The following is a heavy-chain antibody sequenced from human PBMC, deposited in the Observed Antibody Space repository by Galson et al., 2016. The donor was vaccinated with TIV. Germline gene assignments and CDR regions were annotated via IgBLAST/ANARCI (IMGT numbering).Heavy chain of an antibody. V-gene: IGHV4-31*03. CDR2: IYNSGNT. J-gene: IGHJ1*01. CDR1: GGSISSGGFY. Sequence: TLSLTCTVSGGSISSGGFYWSWIRQYPGKGLEWIGYIYNSGNTYYQPSLRSRVTISIDTSTNQFSLILTSVTAADTAIDYCARWADSGSYYQYFHHWGQGTPVTVSS. CDR3: ARWADSGSYYQYFHH. D-gene: IGHD1-26*01.